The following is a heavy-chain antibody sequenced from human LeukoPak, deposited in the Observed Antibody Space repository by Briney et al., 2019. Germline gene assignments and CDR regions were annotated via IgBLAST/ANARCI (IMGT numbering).Heavy chain of an antibody. Sequence: ASVKVSCKASGYRFTSYYMHWIRQAPGQGLEWMGVINTSGGSTSYEQKFQDRVTMTRDTSTSTVYMELRSLRSEDTAVYYCARGSRWLGDYWGQGTLVTVSS. CDR3: ARGSRWLGDY. CDR1: GYRFTSYY. J-gene: IGHJ4*02. V-gene: IGHV1-46*01. D-gene: IGHD5-24*01. CDR2: INTSGGST.